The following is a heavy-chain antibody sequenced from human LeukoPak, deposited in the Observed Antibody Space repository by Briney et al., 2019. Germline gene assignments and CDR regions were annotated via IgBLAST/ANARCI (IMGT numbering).Heavy chain of an antibody. CDR2: INPNSGGT. D-gene: IGHD3-22*01. J-gene: IGHJ5*02. Sequence: GASVKVSCKASGYTFTGYYMHWVRQAPGQGVEGMGRINPNSGGTNYTQKFQGRVTMTRDTSISTAYMELSRLRSDDTAVYYCARDYYYDSRKNWFDPWGQGTLVTVSS. CDR3: ARDYYYDSRKNWFDP. CDR1: GYTFTGYY. V-gene: IGHV1-2*06.